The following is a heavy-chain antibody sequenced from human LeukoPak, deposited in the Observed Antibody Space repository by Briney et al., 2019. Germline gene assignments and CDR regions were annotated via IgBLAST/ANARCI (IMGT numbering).Heavy chain of an antibody. D-gene: IGHD3-16*01. J-gene: IGHJ4*02. CDR3: AREAVRRISVRAKGYFDY. CDR2: IKQDGSEK. V-gene: IGHV3-7*01. CDR1: GFVYNAFW. Sequence: GGSLRLSCVGSGFVYNAFWMSWVRQLPGKWLEWVANIKQDGSEKYYVDSVNGRFSISRDNANNRVFLQMDNLRVEDTAVYYCAREAVRRISVRAKGYFDYWGRGIRVIVSS.